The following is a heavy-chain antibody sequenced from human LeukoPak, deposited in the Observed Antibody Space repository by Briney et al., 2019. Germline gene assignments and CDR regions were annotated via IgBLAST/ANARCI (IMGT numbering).Heavy chain of an antibody. Sequence: PSETLSLTCTVSGGSISSYYWSWIRQPAGKGLEWIGRIYTSGSTNYNPSLKSRVTMSVDTSKNQFSLKLSSVTAADTAVYYCARRPVAGPYYYYGMDVWGQGTTVTVSS. V-gene: IGHV4-4*07. J-gene: IGHJ6*02. CDR3: ARRPVAGPYYYYGMDV. D-gene: IGHD6-19*01. CDR1: GGSISSYY. CDR2: IYTSGST.